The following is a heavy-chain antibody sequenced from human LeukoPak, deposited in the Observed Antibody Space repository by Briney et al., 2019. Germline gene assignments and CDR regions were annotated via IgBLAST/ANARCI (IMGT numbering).Heavy chain of an antibody. V-gene: IGHV4-59*01. D-gene: IGHD2-2*01. J-gene: IGHJ6*03. CDR3: ARVLSYCSSTSCYDYYYYMDV. CDR1: GGSISSYY. CDR2: IYYSGST. Sequence: SETLSLTCTVSGGSISSYYWSWIRQPPGKGLEWIGYIYYSGSTNYNPSLKSRVTISVDTSKNQFSLKLSSVTAADTAVYYCARVLSYCSSTSCYDYYYYMDVWGKGTTVTVSS.